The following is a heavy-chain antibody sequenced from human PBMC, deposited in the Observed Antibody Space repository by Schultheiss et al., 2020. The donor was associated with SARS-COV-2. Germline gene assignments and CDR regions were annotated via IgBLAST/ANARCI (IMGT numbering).Heavy chain of an antibody. CDR1: GYTFTGYY. J-gene: IGHJ6*02. Sequence: ASVKVSCKASGYTFTGYYMHWVRQAPGQGLEWMGWINPNSGGTKSPQKFQGRVTITADKSTSTAYMELSSLRSEDTAVYYCARDGPDYGDYVPYYYYGMDVWGQGTTVTVSS. CDR3: ARDGPDYGDYVPYYYYGMDV. D-gene: IGHD4-17*01. V-gene: IGHV1-2*02. CDR2: INPNSGGT.